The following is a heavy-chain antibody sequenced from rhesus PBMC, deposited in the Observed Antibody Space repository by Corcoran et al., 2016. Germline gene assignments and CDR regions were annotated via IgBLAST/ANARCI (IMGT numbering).Heavy chain of an antibody. CDR1: GYIFTSYV. V-gene: IGHV1-70*01. CDR2: IHPGYGST. D-gene: IGHD3-16*01. J-gene: IGHJ4*01. Sequence: QEQLVQSGAEVKKPGASVKVSCKASGYIFTSYVISWLRQAPGQGFEWMGGIHPGYGSTSDAQRFQSRITITADMSTSAVYMELSSLRSEDMAVYCCAARRGAYYSGSYYYWGQGVLVTVSS. CDR3: AARRGAYYSGSYYY.